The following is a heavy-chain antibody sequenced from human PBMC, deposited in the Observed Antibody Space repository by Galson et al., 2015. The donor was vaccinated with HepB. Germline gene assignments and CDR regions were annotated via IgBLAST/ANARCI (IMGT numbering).Heavy chain of an antibody. V-gene: IGHV1-18*01. CDR1: GYTFSSYG. D-gene: IGHD2-21*01. CDR2: ISASNGNT. Sequence: SVKVSCKASGYTFSSYGITWVRQAPGQGLEWMGWISASNGNTIYAQKLQGRVTMTIDTNTAYMVLRSLRSDDTAVYYCARGWGWRRDRNWFDHWGQGTLVTVSS. J-gene: IGHJ5*02. CDR3: ARGWGWRRDRNWFDH.